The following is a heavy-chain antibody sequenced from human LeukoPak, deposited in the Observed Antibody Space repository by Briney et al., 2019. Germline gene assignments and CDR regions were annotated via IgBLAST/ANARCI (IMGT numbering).Heavy chain of an antibody. D-gene: IGHD5-18*01. CDR3: ARGQEWGNSYGHMDV. CDR1: GFTFSDYY. Sequence: GGSLRLSCAASGFTFSDYYMSWIRQAPGKGLEWASYISSSGSTIYYADSVKGRFTISRDNAKNSLYLQMNSLRAEDTAVRYCARGQEWGNSYGHMDVWGKGTTVTVSS. CDR2: ISSSGSTI. V-gene: IGHV3-11*01. J-gene: IGHJ6*03.